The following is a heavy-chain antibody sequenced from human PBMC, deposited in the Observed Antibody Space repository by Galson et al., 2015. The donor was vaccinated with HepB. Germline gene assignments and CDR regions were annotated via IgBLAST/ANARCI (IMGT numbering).Heavy chain of an antibody. V-gene: IGHV1-18*01. J-gene: IGHJ5*02. D-gene: IGHD6-6*01. CDR2: ISVYNGNR. CDR3: ARARYSSSPPDH. CDR1: GYIFSSYG. Sequence: SVKVSCKAYGYIFSSYGISWVRQAPGQGLEWMGWISVYNGNRNYAQKVQGRVTMTTDTSTNTVYMEVRSLRSDDTAVYYCARARYSSSPPDHWGQGTLVTVSS.